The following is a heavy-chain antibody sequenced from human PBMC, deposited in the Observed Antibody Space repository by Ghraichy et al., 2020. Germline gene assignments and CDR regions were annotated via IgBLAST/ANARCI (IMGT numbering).Heavy chain of an antibody. CDR1: GLTFSTYG. CDR3: ATKQFLGHCSPTTCNYFVY. V-gene: IGHV3-30*02. D-gene: IGHD2-2*01. Sequence: GGSLRLSCAASGLTFSTYGMHWVRQAPGKGLEWVAFIPYDGSNKYYADSVKGRITISRDDSKNTLYLQMNSLRVEDTAVYYCATKQFLGHCSPTTCNYFVYWGQGTRVTVSS. J-gene: IGHJ4*02. CDR2: IPYDGSNK.